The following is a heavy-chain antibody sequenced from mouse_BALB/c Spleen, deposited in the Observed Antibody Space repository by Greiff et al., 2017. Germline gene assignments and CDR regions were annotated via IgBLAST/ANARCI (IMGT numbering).Heavy chain of an antibody. D-gene: IGHD2-3*01. CDR1: GFDFSRYW. V-gene: IGHV4-1*02. CDR2: INPDSSTI. J-gene: IGHJ3*01. CDR3: ARGDGYYVWFAY. Sequence: DVKLQESGGGLVQPGGSLKLSCAASGFDFSRYWMSWVRQAPGKGLEWIGEINPDSSTINYTPSLKDKFIISRDNAKNTLYLQMSKVRSEDTALYYCARGDGYYVWFAYWGQGTLVTVSA.